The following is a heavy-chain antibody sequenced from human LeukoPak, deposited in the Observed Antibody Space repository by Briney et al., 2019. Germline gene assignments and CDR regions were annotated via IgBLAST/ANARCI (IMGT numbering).Heavy chain of an antibody. CDR2: IYYSGST. CDR3: AKDVRRDGYNQQSAPWFDP. Sequence: SETLSLTCTVSGDSISSGSYYWGWIRQPPGKGLEWIGSIYYSGSTYYNPSLKSRVTISVDTSKNQFSLKLSSVTAAATAVYYCAKDVRRDGYNQQSAPWFDPWGQGTLVTVSS. J-gene: IGHJ5*02. D-gene: IGHD5-24*01. V-gene: IGHV4-39*07. CDR1: GDSISSGSYY.